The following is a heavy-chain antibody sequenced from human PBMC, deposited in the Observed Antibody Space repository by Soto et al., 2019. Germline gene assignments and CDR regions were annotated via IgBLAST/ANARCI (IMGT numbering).Heavy chain of an antibody. CDR1: GYSFTSYW. D-gene: IGHD3-10*01. CDR2: IYPGDSDT. V-gene: IGHV5-51*01. Sequence: GESLKISCKGSGYSFTSYWIGWVRQMPGKGLEWMGIIYPGDSDTRYSPSFQGQVTISADKSISTAYLRWSSLKASDTAMYYCARSPITMVRGVIRWFDPWGQGTLVTSPQ. CDR3: ARSPITMVRGVIRWFDP. J-gene: IGHJ5*02.